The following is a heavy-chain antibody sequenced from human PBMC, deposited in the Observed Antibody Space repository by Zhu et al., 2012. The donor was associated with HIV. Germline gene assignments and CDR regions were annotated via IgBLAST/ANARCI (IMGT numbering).Heavy chain of an antibody. D-gene: IGHD6-6*01. Sequence: QVQLQESGPRLVKPSETLSLTCTVFGASVSSGNHYWSWIRQPPGKGLEWIGNIYYSGNTNYNISLKSRVIISVDVSKNQFSLNVKSVTAADTAEYYCARGRASSENYWYFDVWSPGHPGHCPPQ. CDR1: GASVSSGNHY. V-gene: IGHV4-61*01. CDR3: ARGRASSENYWYFDV. CDR2: IYYSGNT. J-gene: IGHJ2*01.